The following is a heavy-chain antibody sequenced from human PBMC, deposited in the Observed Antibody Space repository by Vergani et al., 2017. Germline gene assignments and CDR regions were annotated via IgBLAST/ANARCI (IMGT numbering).Heavy chain of an antibody. V-gene: IGHV4-59*10. J-gene: IGHJ4*02. CDR1: GVSISSYY. Sequence: QVQLQQWGAGLLKPSETLSLTCTVSGVSISSYYWSWIRQPAGKGLEWIGRIYTSGSTNYNPSLKSRVTMSVDTSKNQFSLKLSSVTAADTAVYYCARVDDSSGYYYDWGQGTLVTVSS. CDR2: IYTSGST. D-gene: IGHD3-22*01. CDR3: ARVDDSSGYYYD.